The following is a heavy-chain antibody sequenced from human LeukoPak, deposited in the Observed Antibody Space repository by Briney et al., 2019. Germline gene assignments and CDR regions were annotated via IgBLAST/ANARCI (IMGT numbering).Heavy chain of an antibody. V-gene: IGHV4-59*01. CDR1: GGSISSYY. J-gene: IGHJ4*02. Sequence: MTSETLSLTCTVSGGSISSYYWSWIRQPPGKGLEWIGYIYYSGSTNYNPSLKSRVTISVDTSKNQFSLKLSSVTAADTAVCYCARARGYGPYFDYWGQGTLVTVSS. D-gene: IGHD5-12*01. CDR3: ARARGYGPYFDY. CDR2: IYYSGST.